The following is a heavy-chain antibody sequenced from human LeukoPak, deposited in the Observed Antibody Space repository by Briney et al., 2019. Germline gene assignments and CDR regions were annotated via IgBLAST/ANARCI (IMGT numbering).Heavy chain of an antibody. D-gene: IGHD3-22*01. V-gene: IGHV3-43*01. CDR1: GFTFDDYT. Sequence: PGGSLRLSCAASGFTFDDYTMHWVRQAPGKGLEWVSLISWDGGSTYYADSVKGRLTISRDNSKNSLYLQMNSLRTEDTALYYCAKDGDSQYYYDSSGPLGYWGQGTLVTVSS. CDR2: ISWDGGST. J-gene: IGHJ4*02. CDR3: AKDGDSQYYYDSSGPLGY.